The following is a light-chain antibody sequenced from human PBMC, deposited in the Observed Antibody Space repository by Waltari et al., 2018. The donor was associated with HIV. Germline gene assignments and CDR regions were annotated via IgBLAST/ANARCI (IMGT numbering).Light chain of an antibody. CDR1: SSDVGGYNY. Sequence: QSALTQPASVSGSPGQSITISCTGTSSDVGGYNYVSWYQQHPGKAPKPRIYEVSNRPSGVSNRFSGSKSGNTASLTISGLQAEDEADYYCSSYTSSSTLYVFGTGTKVTVL. CDR3: SSYTSSSTLYV. V-gene: IGLV2-14*01. CDR2: EVS. J-gene: IGLJ1*01.